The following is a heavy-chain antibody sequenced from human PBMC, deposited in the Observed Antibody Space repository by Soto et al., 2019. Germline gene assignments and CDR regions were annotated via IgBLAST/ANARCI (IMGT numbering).Heavy chain of an antibody. CDR3: AANRDGYDY. CDR2: INHSGST. Sequence: SETLSLTCAVYGGSFSGYYWSWIRQPPGKGLEWIGEINHSGSTNYNPSLKSRVTISVDTSKNQFSLKLSSVTAADTAVYYCAANRDGYDYWGQGTLVTVSS. D-gene: IGHD5-12*01. CDR1: GGSFSGYY. V-gene: IGHV4-34*01. J-gene: IGHJ4*02.